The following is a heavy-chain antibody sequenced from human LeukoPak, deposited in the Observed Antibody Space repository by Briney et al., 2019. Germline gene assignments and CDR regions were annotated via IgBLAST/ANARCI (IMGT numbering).Heavy chain of an antibody. CDR3: AKDGYRGIAVALIYFDY. Sequence: PGGSLRLSCAASGFTFSSYSMNWVRQAPGKGLEWVSSISSSSSYIYYADSVKGGFTIYIDNSKNTLYLQMNSLRAEDTAVYYCAKDGYRGIAVALIYFDYWGQGTLVTVSS. CDR1: GFTFSSYS. V-gene: IGHV3-21*04. CDR2: ISSSSSYI. D-gene: IGHD6-19*01. J-gene: IGHJ4*01.